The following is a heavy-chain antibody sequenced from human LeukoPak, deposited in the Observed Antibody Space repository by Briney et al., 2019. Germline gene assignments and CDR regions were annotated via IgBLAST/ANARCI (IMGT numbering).Heavy chain of an antibody. D-gene: IGHD6-13*01. Sequence: PGGSLRLSCAASGFTVSSNYMSWVRQAPGKGLEWVSVIYSGGSTYYADSVKGRFTISRDNSKNTLYLQMNSLRAEDTAVYYCAREAWDSSSPLDYWGQGTLVTVSS. V-gene: IGHV3-53*01. CDR3: AREAWDSSSPLDY. CDR1: GFTVSSNY. CDR2: IYSGGST. J-gene: IGHJ4*02.